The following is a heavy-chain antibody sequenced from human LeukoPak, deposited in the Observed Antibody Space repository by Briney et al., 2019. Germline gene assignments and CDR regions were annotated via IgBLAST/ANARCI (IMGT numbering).Heavy chain of an antibody. CDR2: MNPNSGNT. CDR3: ARTYYYGSGSYRLDYYGMDV. Sequence: ASVKVSCKASGYTFTSYDINWVRQAPGQGLEWMGWMNPNSGNTGYAQKFQGRVTMTRNTSISTAYMELSSLRSEDTAVYYCARTYYYGSGSYRLDYYGMDVWGQGTTVTVSS. CDR1: GYTFTSYD. D-gene: IGHD3-10*01. V-gene: IGHV1-8*01. J-gene: IGHJ6*02.